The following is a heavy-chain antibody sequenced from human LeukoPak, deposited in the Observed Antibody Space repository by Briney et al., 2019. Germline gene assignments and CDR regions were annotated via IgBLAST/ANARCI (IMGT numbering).Heavy chain of an antibody. V-gene: IGHV3-23*01. CDR1: GFTFSSYA. CDR3: AKDQRNYDSSGVYPD. D-gene: IGHD3-22*01. CDR2: ISGSGGST. J-gene: IGHJ4*02. Sequence: GGSLRLSCAASGFTFSSYALSWVRQAPGKGLEWVSAISGSGGSTYYADTLKGRLTISRVNSKNALDLQMSSRRAEDTAVYYGAKDQRNYDSSGVYPDWGQGTLVTVS.